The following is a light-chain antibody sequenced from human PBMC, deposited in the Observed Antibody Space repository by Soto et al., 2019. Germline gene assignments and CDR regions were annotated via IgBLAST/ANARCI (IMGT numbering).Light chain of an antibody. V-gene: IGKV3-20*01. CDR1: QSVSSSY. J-gene: IGKJ1*01. Sequence: ETVLTQSPGTLSFTPGERATLSCRASQSVSSSYLAWYQQKPGQAPRLLIYGASSRATGIPDRFSGSGSGTDFTLTISRLEPEDFAVYYCQQYGSSPLTFGKGTKVDIK. CDR2: GAS. CDR3: QQYGSSPLT.